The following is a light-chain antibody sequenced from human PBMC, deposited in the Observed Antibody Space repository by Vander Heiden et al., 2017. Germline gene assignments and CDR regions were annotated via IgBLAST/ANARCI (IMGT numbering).Light chain of an antibody. CDR2: FGF. Sequence: IVMTPSPLSLPVPPREPASISCRSSQSLLHSNGFNYLDGYLPTPGHSPPLLIFFGFNRAAGSPYSFSGSGSGTDFTLKISRVEADDVGAYYCMQALQPWTFGQGTKVEIK. V-gene: IGKV2-28*01. CDR3: MQALQPWT. J-gene: IGKJ1*01. CDR1: QSLLHSNGFNY.